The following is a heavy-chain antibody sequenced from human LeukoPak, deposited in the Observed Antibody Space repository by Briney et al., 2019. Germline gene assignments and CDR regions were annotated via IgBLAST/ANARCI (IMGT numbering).Heavy chain of an antibody. Sequence: GESLKISCKGSGYRFTNYWNGWVRQMPGKGLEWMGIIYPGDSDTRYSPSFQGQVTVSPDKSISTAYLQWSSLKASDTAMYYCAGGGIRDGYNFFDYWGQGTLVTVSS. D-gene: IGHD5-24*01. V-gene: IGHV5-51*01. CDR3: AGGGIRDGYNFFDY. CDR1: GYRFTNYW. J-gene: IGHJ4*02. CDR2: IYPGDSDT.